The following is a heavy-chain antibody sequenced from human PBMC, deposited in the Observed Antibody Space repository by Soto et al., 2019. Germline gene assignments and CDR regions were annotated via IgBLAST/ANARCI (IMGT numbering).Heavy chain of an antibody. CDR3: ASRNSGWYFDY. V-gene: IGHV3-23*01. CDR1: GFTFSNYA. CDR2: ISGSGGST. D-gene: IGHD6-19*01. J-gene: IGHJ4*02. Sequence: GSLRLSCAASGFTFSNYAMNWVRQAPGRGLEWVSVISGSGGSTYYADSVKGRFTISRDNSKNTLYLQMNSLRAEDTAVYYCASRNSGWYFDYWGQGTLVTVS.